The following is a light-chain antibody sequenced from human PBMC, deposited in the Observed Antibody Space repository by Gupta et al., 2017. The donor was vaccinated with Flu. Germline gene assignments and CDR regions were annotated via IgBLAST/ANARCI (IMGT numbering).Light chain of an antibody. CDR3: ATGDDSHWV. J-gene: IGLJ3*02. CDR2: RSN. CDR1: SSNIGSNY. V-gene: IGLV1-47*01. Sequence: SVLTQPPSASRPPGQKVTISCSGRSSNIGSNYVYWYQQHPGTDPRRLIYRSNQRPAAAPDRFSASKSDTSAALAIGGGRSEDDDDYYWATGDDSHWVFGGGTKLTVL.